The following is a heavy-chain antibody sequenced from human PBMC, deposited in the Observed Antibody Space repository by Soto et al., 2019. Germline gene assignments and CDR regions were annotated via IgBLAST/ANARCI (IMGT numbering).Heavy chain of an antibody. CDR1: GGSISSSSYY. Sequence: PSETLSLTCTVSGGSISSSSYYWGWIRQPPGKGLEWIGSIYYSGTTYYNPSLKSRVTISVDTSKNQFSLKLSSVTAADTAVYYCARRPSSSWYPWGLGTLVTVSS. CDR2: IYYSGTT. V-gene: IGHV4-39*01. J-gene: IGHJ5*02. D-gene: IGHD6-13*01. CDR3: ARRPSSSWYP.